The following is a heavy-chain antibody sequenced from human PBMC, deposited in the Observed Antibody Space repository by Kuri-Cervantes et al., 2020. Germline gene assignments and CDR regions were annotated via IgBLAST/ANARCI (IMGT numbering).Heavy chain of an antibody. D-gene: IGHD2-15*01. V-gene: IGHV3-33*01. CDR2: IWYDGSNK. J-gene: IGHJ5*02. CDR1: GFTFSSYG. Sequence: GGSLRLSCAASGFTFSSYGMHWVRQAPGKGLEWVAVIWYDGSNKYYADSVKGRFAISRDNAKNSLYLQMNSLRAEDTAVYYCARDLPRGGGGPWFDPWGQGTLVTVSS. CDR3: ARDLPRGGGGPWFDP.